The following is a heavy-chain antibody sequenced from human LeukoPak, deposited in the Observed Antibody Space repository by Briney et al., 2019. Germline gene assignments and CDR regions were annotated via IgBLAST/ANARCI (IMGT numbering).Heavy chain of an antibody. CDR2: VRNDGSDK. J-gene: IGHJ4*02. V-gene: IGHV3-30*02. Sequence: PGGSLRLSCAASGFVFGDYGMHWVRQAPGKGLEWVTMVRNDGSDKYYADSVKGRFTISRDNSKNTLYLQMNSLRPEDTAVYYCAKHYYGSGSRKYYFDYWGQGTLVTVSS. D-gene: IGHD3-10*01. CDR3: AKHYYGSGSRKYYFDY. CDR1: GFVFGDYG.